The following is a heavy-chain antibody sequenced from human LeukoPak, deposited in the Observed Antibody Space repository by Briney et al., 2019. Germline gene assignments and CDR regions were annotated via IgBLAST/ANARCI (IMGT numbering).Heavy chain of an antibody. CDR3: ARGDSSGYVCDY. CDR2: ISSGSSYI. D-gene: IGHD3-22*01. Sequence: PGGSLRLSCAAAGFTLSSYSMNWVRQAPGKGLEWVSSISSGSSYIYYADSVKGRLTISRDNAKNSLYVQMDSLRAEDTAVYYCARGDSSGYVCDYWGQGTLVTVSS. J-gene: IGHJ4*02. CDR1: GFTLSSYS. V-gene: IGHV3-21*06.